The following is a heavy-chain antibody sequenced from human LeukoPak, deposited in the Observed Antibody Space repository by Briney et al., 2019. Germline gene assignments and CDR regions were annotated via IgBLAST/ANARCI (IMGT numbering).Heavy chain of an antibody. Sequence: HGESLKISCKGSGDRFTSNWIGWVRQMPGKGLEWMGIIYLIDSDTRYSPSFQGQVTISADKSIGTAYLQWSSLKASDTAMYYCARQSYDQYGSGSYWSFDYWGQGTLVTVSS. CDR2: IYLIDSDT. V-gene: IGHV5-51*01. CDR1: GDRFTSNW. J-gene: IGHJ4*02. CDR3: ARQSYDQYGSGSYWSFDY. D-gene: IGHD3-10*01.